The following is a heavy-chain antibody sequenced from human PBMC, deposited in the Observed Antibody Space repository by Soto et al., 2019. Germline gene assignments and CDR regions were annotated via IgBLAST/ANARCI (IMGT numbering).Heavy chain of an antibody. J-gene: IGHJ3*02. CDR1: GYTFINYG. Sequence: QVQLVQSGAEVKKPGASVKVSCKTSGYTFINYGFSWVRQAPGQGLEYMGWINPYNDNTDYPQKFQGRVTMTTDTSPRTSYMELRSLRSDDTAVYSCARAPSSGYHNAFAIWDQVTMVTVSS. V-gene: IGHV1-18*01. D-gene: IGHD3-22*01. CDR2: INPYNDNT. CDR3: ARAPSSGYHNAFAI.